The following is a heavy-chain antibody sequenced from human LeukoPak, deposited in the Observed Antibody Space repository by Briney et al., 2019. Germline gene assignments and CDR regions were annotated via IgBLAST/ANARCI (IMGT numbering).Heavy chain of an antibody. CDR3: ARERFLEWVDAFDI. V-gene: IGHV3-30*03. CDR2: ISYDGSNK. J-gene: IGHJ3*02. CDR1: GFTFSSYG. Sequence: GGSLRLSCAASGFTFSSYGMHWVRQAPGKGLEWVAVISYDGSNKYYADSVKGRFTISRDNSKNTLYLQMNSLRAEDTAVYYCARERFLEWVDAFDIWGQGTMVTVSS. D-gene: IGHD3-3*01.